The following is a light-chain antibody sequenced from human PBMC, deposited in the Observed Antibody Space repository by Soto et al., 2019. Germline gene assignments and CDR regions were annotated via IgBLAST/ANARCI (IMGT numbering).Light chain of an antibody. CDR1: QNIGTN. J-gene: IGKJ2*01. CDR3: QQSYSLLVYN. V-gene: IGKV1-39*01. Sequence: DIQMTQSPSSLSASVGDRVTITCRASQNIGTNLNWYQQKAGKAPTALIYSASTLQTGVPSRFSGSGSGTDFILSISSLQPEDSATYYCQQSYSLLVYNFGPGTKLEIK. CDR2: SAS.